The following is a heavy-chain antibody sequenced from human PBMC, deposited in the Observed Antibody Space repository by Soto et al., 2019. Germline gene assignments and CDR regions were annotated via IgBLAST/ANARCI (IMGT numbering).Heavy chain of an antibody. Sequence: EVQLVESGGGLVQPGGSLRLSCAASGFTFSSYSMNWVRQAPGKGLEWVSYISSSSSTIYYADSVKGRFTISRDNAKNSLYLQMNSLRAEDTAVYYCARDPDIVVVPAAISYYYYYYIDVWGKGTTVTVSS. D-gene: IGHD2-2*02. CDR1: GFTFSSYS. J-gene: IGHJ6*03. V-gene: IGHV3-48*01. CDR2: ISSSSSTI. CDR3: ARDPDIVVVPAAISYYYYYYIDV.